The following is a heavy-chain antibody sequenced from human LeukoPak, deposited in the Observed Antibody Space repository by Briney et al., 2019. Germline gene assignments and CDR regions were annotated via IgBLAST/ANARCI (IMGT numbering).Heavy chain of an antibody. CDR2: ISTTGGST. CDR1: GFTFSSYA. D-gene: IGHD5-18*01. V-gene: IGHV3-64D*06. Sequence: GRSLRLSCAASGFTFSSYAMHWVRQSPGKGPEYVSAISTTGGSTYYADSVKGRFTISRDNSKNTLYLQMSSLTAEDTAVYYCVKGWIQAVGNFCWGQGTLVTVSS. CDR3: VKGWIQAVGNFC. J-gene: IGHJ4*02.